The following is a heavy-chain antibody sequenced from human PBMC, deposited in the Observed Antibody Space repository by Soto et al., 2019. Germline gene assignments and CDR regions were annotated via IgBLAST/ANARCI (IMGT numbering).Heavy chain of an antibody. V-gene: IGHV3-23*01. CDR3: ARVGPPLDY. CDR1: GFSFSNYA. J-gene: IGHJ4*02. CDR2: ISGGGGTI. Sequence: GGSLRLSCAASGFSFSNYAMNWVRQAPGKGLEWVSGISGGGGTIYYADSVKGRFIISRDNAKKTVYMQMNSLRAEDTAVYYRARVGPPLDYWGQGTLVTVSS.